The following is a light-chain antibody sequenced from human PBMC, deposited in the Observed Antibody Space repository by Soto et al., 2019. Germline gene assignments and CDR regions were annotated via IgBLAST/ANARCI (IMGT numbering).Light chain of an antibody. CDR2: AAS. V-gene: IGKV1-9*01. CDR1: LGISTY. J-gene: IGKJ3*01. Sequence: DIQLTQSPSFLSASVGDRVTITCRASLGISTYLAWYQQKPGKAPNLLIYAASTLQSGVPSRFSGSGTGTEFTLTISSLQPEDFATYHCQQVNPYTFGPGTKVDIK. CDR3: QQVNPYT.